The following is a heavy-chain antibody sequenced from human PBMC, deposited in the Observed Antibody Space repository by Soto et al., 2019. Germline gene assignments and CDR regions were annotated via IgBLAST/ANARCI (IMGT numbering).Heavy chain of an antibody. CDR3: ARTFPGIAAAGTKYYFDY. Sequence: PSETLSLTCAVSGGSISSSNWWSWVRQPPGKGLEWIGEIYHSGSTNYNPSLKSRVTISVDKSKNQFSLKLSSVTAADTAVYYCARTFPGIAAAGTKYYFDYWGQGTLVTVSS. CDR1: GGSISSSNW. J-gene: IGHJ4*02. V-gene: IGHV4-4*02. D-gene: IGHD6-13*01. CDR2: IYHSGST.